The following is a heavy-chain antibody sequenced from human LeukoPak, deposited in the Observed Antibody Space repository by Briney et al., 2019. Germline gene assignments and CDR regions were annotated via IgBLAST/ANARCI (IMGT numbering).Heavy chain of an antibody. J-gene: IGHJ4*02. CDR2: IYPGDSDT. Sequence: GESLKISCKGSGYSFTSYWIGWVRQMPGKGLEWMGIIYPGDSDTRYSPSFQGQVTISADKSISTAYLQWSSLKASDTAMYYCARRDCSSTSCLGSAFDYWGQGTLVTVSS. V-gene: IGHV5-51*01. CDR3: ARRDCSSTSCLGSAFDY. CDR1: GYSFTSYW. D-gene: IGHD2-2*01.